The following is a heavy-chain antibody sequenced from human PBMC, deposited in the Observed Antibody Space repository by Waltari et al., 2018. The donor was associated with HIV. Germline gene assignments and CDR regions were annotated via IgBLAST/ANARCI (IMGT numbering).Heavy chain of an antibody. CDR3: ARGTIESGVTAGFGF. D-gene: IGHD2-21*02. Sequence: QLQLQESGPGLVRPSETLSLTCSVSGGSIRRSGHYWRWLRQSSGKGLEWVGSIYYTGTTYYSPSLKNRLTMSVDATKGQFSLTLKSVTAADTAIYYCARGTIESGVTAGFGFWGQGTLVAVSS. J-gene: IGHJ4*02. V-gene: IGHV4-39*01. CDR2: IYYTGTT. CDR1: GGSIRRSGHY.